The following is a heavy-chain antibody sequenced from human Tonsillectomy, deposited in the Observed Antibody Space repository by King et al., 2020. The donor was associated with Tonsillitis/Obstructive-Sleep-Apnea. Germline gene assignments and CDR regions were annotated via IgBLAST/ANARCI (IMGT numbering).Heavy chain of an antibody. D-gene: IGHD2-2*01. Sequence: VQLQQWGAGLLKPSETLSLTCAVYGGSFSGYYWSWIRQPPGKGLEWIGEINHSGSTNYNPSLKSRVTISVDTSKNQFSLKLSSVTAADTAVYYCARGLDIVVVPAAINYYYYMDVWGKGTTVTVSS. CDR1: GGSFSGYY. V-gene: IGHV4-34*01. CDR3: ARGLDIVVVPAAINYYYYMDV. J-gene: IGHJ6*03. CDR2: INHSGST.